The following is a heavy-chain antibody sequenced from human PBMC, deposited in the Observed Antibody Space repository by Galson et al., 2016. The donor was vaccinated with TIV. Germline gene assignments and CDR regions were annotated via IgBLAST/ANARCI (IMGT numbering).Heavy chain of an antibody. CDR3: TRDRIVDATYYYYYFGMDV. D-gene: IGHD1-26*01. J-gene: IGHJ6*02. CDR2: ISDGGNT. CDR1: GLSVSINY. Sequence: SLRLSCAASGLSVSINYMTWVRQAPGKGLEWVSLISDGGNTYYPDSVKGRFIISRDNSKNTLYLQMNSLRVEDTDVYYCTRDRIVDATYYYYYFGMDVWGQGTAVTVSS. V-gene: IGHV3-66*02.